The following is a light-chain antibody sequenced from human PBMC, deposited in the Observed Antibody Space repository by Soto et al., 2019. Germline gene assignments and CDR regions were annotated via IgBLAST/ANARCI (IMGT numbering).Light chain of an antibody. CDR2: GAS. V-gene: IGKV3-11*01. CDR1: QSVSSY. Sequence: EIVLTQSPATLSLSPGERATLSCRASQSVSSYLAWYQQKPGQAPRLLIYGASNRATGIPARFSGSGSGTDFTLTISSLEPEDSAVYYGQQRSNWPSITFGQGTRLEIK. J-gene: IGKJ5*01. CDR3: QQRSNWPSIT.